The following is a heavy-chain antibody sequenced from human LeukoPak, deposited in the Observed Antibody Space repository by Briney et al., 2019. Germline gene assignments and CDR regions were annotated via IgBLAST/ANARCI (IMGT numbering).Heavy chain of an antibody. Sequence: GGSLRLSCEASGFTFSSQWESWVREAPGKGLEWVAIIKKDGSEKEYVSSVTGRFTISSDNAKNSLYLQMNSLRDEDTAVYYCARDTSAWRYGMDVWGQGTTVTVSS. CDR3: ARDTSAWRYGMDV. J-gene: IGHJ6*02. CDR1: GFTFSSQW. CDR2: IKKDGSEK. V-gene: IGHV3-7*01. D-gene: IGHD6-19*01.